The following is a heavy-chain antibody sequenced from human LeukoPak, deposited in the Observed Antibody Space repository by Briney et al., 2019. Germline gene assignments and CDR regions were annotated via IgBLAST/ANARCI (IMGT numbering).Heavy chain of an antibody. D-gene: IGHD2-21*01. Sequence: GGSLRLSCAASGFTFSIAWMHWVRQTPGKGLVRVSRINSDGSSTNYADSVKGRFTISRDNAKNMVNLQMNSLRAEDTAIYYCTRDYSYAMAVWGQGTTVTVSS. V-gene: IGHV3-74*01. CDR3: TRDYSYAMAV. J-gene: IGHJ6*02. CDR2: INSDGSST. CDR1: GFTFSIAW.